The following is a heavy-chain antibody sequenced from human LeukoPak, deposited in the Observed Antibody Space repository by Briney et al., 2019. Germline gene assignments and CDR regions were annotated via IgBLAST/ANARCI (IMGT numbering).Heavy chain of an antibody. J-gene: IGHJ6*02. CDR2: AYYTGEI. V-gene: IGHV4-39*01. CDR3: GRHVSNGWDYHYGLDV. CDR1: GGSVASTGCY. D-gene: IGHD6-19*01. Sequence: SETLSLTCTVSGGSVASTGCYWGWIRQPPGKGPEWIGSAYYTGEIYSTPSLKSRLTISVDTSKNQFALTLTSVTAADTAVYYCGRHVSNGWDYHYGLDVWGQGTTVTVSS.